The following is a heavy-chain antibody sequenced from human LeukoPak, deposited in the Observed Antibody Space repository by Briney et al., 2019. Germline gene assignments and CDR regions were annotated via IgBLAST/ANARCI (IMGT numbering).Heavy chain of an antibody. D-gene: IGHD1-26*01. V-gene: IGHV4-59*12. Sequence: PSGTLSLTCAVSGASITYWWSWVRQPPGKGLEWIGYIYYSGSTNYNPSLKSRVTISVDTSKNQFSLHLSSVTPEDTAVYYCAREDDSGNINNDWFDPWGQGTLVTVSS. CDR2: IYYSGST. J-gene: IGHJ5*02. CDR3: AREDDSGNINNDWFDP. CDR1: GASITYW.